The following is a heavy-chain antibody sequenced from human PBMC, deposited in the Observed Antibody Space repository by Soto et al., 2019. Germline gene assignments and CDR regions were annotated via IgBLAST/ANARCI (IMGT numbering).Heavy chain of an antibody. CDR1: GGSISSCGYY. V-gene: IGHV4-61*02. CDR2: IYTSGYT. D-gene: IGHD1-1*01. J-gene: IGHJ4*02. CDR3: ARATGTTGFFDY. Sequence: CTXSGGSISSCGYYWSCIRQPAGKGLEWIGRIYTSGYTNYNPSLKSRVTMSADTSRSHFSLMLNSATDADTAVYYCARATGTTGFFDYWGQGLLVTVSS.